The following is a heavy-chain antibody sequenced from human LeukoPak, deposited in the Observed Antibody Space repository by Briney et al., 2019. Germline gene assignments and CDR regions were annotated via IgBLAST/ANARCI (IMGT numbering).Heavy chain of an antibody. CDR1: GYTFTSYA. D-gene: IGHD1-7*01. V-gene: IGHV1-3*01. CDR3: ARGTELYWFDP. CDR2: INAGNGNT. J-gene: IGHJ5*02. Sequence: ASVKVSCKASGYTFTSYAMHWVRQAPGQRLEWMGWINAGNGNTKYSQKFQGRVTITADESTSTAYMELSSLRSEDTAVYYCARGTELYWFDPWGQGTLVTVSS.